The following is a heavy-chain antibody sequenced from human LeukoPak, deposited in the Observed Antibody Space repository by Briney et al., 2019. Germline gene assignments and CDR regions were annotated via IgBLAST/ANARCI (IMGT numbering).Heavy chain of an antibody. Sequence: GGSLRLSCAASGFTFSSYGMHWVRQAPGKGLEWVAYIQNDGSNEQYADSVKGRFSISRDSSKNILYLQMNSLRAEDTAVYYCAREMRLLRANWFDPWGQGTLVTVSS. CDR1: GFTFSSYG. D-gene: IGHD2-15*01. CDR2: IQNDGSNE. V-gene: IGHV3-30*02. CDR3: AREMRLLRANWFDP. J-gene: IGHJ5*02.